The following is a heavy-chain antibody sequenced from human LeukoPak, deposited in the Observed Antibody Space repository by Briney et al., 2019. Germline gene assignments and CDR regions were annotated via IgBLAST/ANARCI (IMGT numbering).Heavy chain of an antibody. J-gene: IGHJ4*02. CDR3: ARVLRAASWRSYDY. V-gene: IGHV4-59*01. CDR2: ISSSGNT. D-gene: IGHD5-18*01. Sequence: SGTLSLTCTVSGASISDYFWNWIRQPPGKGLEWVGYISSSGNTNYNPSLKSRVIISIDTSSNQFSLRLNSMTAADTAVYYCARVLRAASWRSYDYWGQGSLVTVSS. CDR1: GASISDYF.